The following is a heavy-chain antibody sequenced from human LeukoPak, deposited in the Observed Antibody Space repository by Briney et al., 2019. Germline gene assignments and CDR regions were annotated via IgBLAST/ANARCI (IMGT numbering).Heavy chain of an antibody. Sequence: GGSLRLSCAASGFNLRAYTMNWVRQAPGKGLEWASSISISIFYIYYADSVKGRFTTSRDNAENSLYLQMHSLRVEDTALYYCARDDNWNDKPFDFWGQGTLASVSS. D-gene: IGHD1-20*01. CDR1: GFNLRAYT. V-gene: IGHV3-21*01. CDR3: ARDDNWNDKPFDF. J-gene: IGHJ4*02. CDR2: ISISIFYI.